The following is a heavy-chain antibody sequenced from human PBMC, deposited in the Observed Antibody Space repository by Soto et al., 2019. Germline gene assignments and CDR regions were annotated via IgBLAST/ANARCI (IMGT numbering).Heavy chain of an antibody. Sequence: PSETLSLTCAVSGGSISSGGYSWSWIRQPPGKGLEWIGYIYHSGSTYYNPSLKSRVTISVDRSKNQFSLKLSSVTAADTAVYYCARAKSFPYYDSWSGQGDWFDPWGQGTLVTVSS. CDR3: ARAKSFPYYDSWSGQGDWFDP. CDR2: IYHSGST. V-gene: IGHV4-30-2*01. CDR1: GGSISSGGYS. D-gene: IGHD3-3*01. J-gene: IGHJ5*02.